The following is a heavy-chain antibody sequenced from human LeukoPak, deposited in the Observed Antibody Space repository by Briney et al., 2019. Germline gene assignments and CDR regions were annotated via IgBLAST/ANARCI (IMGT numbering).Heavy chain of an antibody. D-gene: IGHD6-13*01. Sequence: SVKVSCKASGGTFISYAISWVRQAPGQGLEWMGRIIPIFGTANCAQKFQGRVTITTDESTSTAYMELSSLRSEDTAVYYCARDMVAAALDYWGQGTLVTVSS. CDR1: GGTFISYA. V-gene: IGHV1-69*05. CDR2: IIPIFGTA. J-gene: IGHJ4*02. CDR3: ARDMVAAALDY.